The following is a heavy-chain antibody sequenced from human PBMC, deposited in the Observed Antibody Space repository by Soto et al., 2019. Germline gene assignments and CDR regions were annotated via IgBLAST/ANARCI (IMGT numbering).Heavy chain of an antibody. J-gene: IGHJ5*02. D-gene: IGHD3-22*01. Sequence: PGGPLRPSSAASVFTFSSDSMNWVRQAPGKGLEWVASISSSSSYIYYADSVKGRFTISRDNAKNSLYLQMNSLRAEDTAVYYCAKSWGSGYYFYSWFDPWGQGTLVTVSS. CDR2: ISSSSSYI. CDR3: AKSWGSGYYFYSWFDP. CDR1: VFTFSSDS. V-gene: IGHV3-21*04.